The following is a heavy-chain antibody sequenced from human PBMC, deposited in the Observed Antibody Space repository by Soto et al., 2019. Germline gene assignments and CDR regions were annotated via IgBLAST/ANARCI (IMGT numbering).Heavy chain of an antibody. CDR3: ASIYSYANYYYYGMDV. V-gene: IGHV1-69*13. Sequence: ASVKVSCKASGGTFSSYAISWVRQAPGQGLEWMGGIIPIFGTANYAQKFQGRVTITADESTSTAYMELSSLRSEDTAVYYCASIYSYANYYYYGMDVWGQGTTVTVSS. D-gene: IGHD5-18*01. J-gene: IGHJ6*02. CDR2: IIPIFGTA. CDR1: GGTFSSYA.